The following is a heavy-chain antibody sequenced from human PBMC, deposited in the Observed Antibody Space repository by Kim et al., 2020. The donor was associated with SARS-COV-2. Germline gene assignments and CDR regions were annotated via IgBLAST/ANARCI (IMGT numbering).Heavy chain of an antibody. D-gene: IGHD6-13*01. V-gene: IGHV1-3*01. J-gene: IGHJ4*02. CDR3: ATRSSTYFDY. Sequence: NTKYSQKFPDRVTITRDTSASPAYMELSSLRSEDTAVYYCATRSSTYFDYWGQGTLVTVSS. CDR2: NT.